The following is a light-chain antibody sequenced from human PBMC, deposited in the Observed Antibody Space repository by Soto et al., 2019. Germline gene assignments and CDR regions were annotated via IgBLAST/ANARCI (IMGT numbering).Light chain of an antibody. Sequence: QAVVTQEPSLTVSPGGEVTLTCAARPGAVTSGYYPNWFQQKPGQAPRAVTYSTSNKHSRTPARFSGSRHGGKAALTLSGVQPEDEAGYYCLLSYSGAVVFGGGTQLTVL. J-gene: IGLJ2*01. CDR3: LLSYSGAVV. V-gene: IGLV7-43*01. CDR2: STS. CDR1: PGAVTSGYY.